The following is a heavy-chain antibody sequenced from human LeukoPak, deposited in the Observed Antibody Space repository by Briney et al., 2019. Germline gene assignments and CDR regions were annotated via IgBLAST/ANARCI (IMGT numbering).Heavy chain of an antibody. J-gene: IGHJ4*02. V-gene: IGHV4-39*07. CDR3: ARVSSRYYFDY. Sequence: PSETLSLTCTVSGGSISSSSYYWGWIRQPPGKGLEWIGSIYYSGSTYYNPSLKSRVTISVDTSKNQFSLKLSSLTAADTAVYYCARVSSRYYFDYWGQGTLVTVSS. CDR1: GGSISSSSYY. CDR2: IYYSGST.